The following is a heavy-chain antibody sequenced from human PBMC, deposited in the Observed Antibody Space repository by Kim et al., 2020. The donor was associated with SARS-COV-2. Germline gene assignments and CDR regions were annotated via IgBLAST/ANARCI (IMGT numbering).Heavy chain of an antibody. CDR3: ARGRGDSSSYDYYYYGMDV. V-gene: IGHV3-11*06. J-gene: IGHJ6*02. D-gene: IGHD6-6*01. Sequence: GRFTISGDNAKNSLYLQMNSLRAEDTAVYYCARGRGDSSSYDYYYYGMDVWGQGTTVTVSS.